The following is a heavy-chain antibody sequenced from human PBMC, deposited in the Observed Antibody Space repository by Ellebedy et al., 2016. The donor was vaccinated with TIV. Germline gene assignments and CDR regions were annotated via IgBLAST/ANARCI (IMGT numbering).Heavy chain of an antibody. Sequence: ASVKVSCKASGGTFSSYGISWVRQAPGQGLEWMGRIIPLLGIATYTQKFQGRVTITADKSTSTVYMELSSLRSEDTAVYYCARDRSSGWFDYYYYGMDVWGQGTTVTVSS. V-gene: IGHV1-69*04. J-gene: IGHJ6*02. CDR3: ARDRSSGWFDYYYYGMDV. CDR2: IIPLLGIA. D-gene: IGHD6-19*01. CDR1: GGTFSSYG.